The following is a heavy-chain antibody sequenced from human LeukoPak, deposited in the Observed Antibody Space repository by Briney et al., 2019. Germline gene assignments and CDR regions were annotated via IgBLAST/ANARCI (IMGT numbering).Heavy chain of an antibody. V-gene: IGHV1-24*01. CDR2: FDPEDGET. J-gene: IGHJ4*02. CDR1: GYTHTELS. Sequence: ASVKVSCKVSGYTHTELSMHWVRQAPGKGLEWMGGFDPEDGETIYAQKFQGRVTMTEDTSIDTAYMELSSLRSEDTAVYYCATDLAAAGTGVDYWGQGTLVTVSS. D-gene: IGHD6-13*01. CDR3: ATDLAAAGTGVDY.